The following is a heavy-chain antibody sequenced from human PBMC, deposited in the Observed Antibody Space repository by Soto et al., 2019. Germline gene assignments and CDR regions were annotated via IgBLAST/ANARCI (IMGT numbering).Heavy chain of an antibody. Sequence: PVESLKISCKGSGYSFTSYWIGWVRQMPGKGLEWMGIIYPGDSDTRYSPSFQGQVTISADKSISTAYLQWSSLKASDTAMYYCARQDNWNPNFDYYYGMDVWGQGTTVTVSS. V-gene: IGHV5-51*01. CDR3: ARQDNWNPNFDYYYGMDV. J-gene: IGHJ6*02. CDR1: GYSFTSYW. D-gene: IGHD1-20*01. CDR2: IYPGDSDT.